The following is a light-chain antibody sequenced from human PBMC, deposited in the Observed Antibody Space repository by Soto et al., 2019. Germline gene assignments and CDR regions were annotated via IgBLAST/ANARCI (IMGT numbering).Light chain of an antibody. J-gene: IGLJ2*01. Sequence: HSALAQPASVSGSPGQSITISCTGTSSDVGAYNYVSWYHQHHPGKAPELIIYDVTDRPSGVSTRFSGSKSGNTASLTISGLQAEDEGDYYCSSYTTIKPVIFGGGTKVTVL. V-gene: IGLV2-14*01. CDR3: SSYTTIKPVI. CDR1: SSDVGAYNY. CDR2: DVT.